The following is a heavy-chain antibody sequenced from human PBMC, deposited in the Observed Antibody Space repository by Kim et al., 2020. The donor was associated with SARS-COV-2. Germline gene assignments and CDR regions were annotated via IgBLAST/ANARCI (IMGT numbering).Heavy chain of an antibody. D-gene: IGHD2-21*01. CDR1: GFTFSTHA. CDR2: IGGSDERT. Sequence: GGSLRLSCAASGFTFSTHAMCWVRQAPGKGLEWVSFIGGSDERTFYADSVKGRFTISRDNSKNTLHMEMMSLRADDTALYYCARRGPVECGDFDIWGQGTMVTVSS. CDR3: ARRGPVECGDFDI. J-gene: IGHJ3*02. V-gene: IGHV3-23*01.